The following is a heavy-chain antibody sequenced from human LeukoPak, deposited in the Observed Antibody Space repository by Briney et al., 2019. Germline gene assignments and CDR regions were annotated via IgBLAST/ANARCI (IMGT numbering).Heavy chain of an antibody. V-gene: IGHV3-48*01. J-gene: IGHJ4*02. CDR2: ISSTSTRM. D-gene: IGHD2-21*01. CDR3: ARVWQDNSGVDY. CDR1: GFTFSDYH. Sequence: GGSLRLSCAASGFTFSDYHINWVRQAPGKGLEWLSYISSTSTRMFYADSVKGRFAISRDNAKSSLYPQMNSLRSEDTAVYYCARVWQDNSGVDYWGQGTLVTVSS.